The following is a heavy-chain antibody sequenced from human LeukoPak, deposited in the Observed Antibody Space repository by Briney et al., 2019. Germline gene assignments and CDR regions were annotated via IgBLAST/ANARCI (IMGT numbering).Heavy chain of an antibody. Sequence: SETLSLTCAISGDSVSSNTTAWNWIRQSPSRGLEWLGRTYYRSKWYYEYAISVRSRITINPDTSKNQFSLQLNSVTPEDTAVYYCTKGYSMSYWGLGTLVTVSS. CDR1: GDSVSSNTTA. J-gene: IGHJ4*02. CDR3: TKGYSMSY. D-gene: IGHD6-13*01. V-gene: IGHV6-1*01. CDR2: TYYRSKWYY.